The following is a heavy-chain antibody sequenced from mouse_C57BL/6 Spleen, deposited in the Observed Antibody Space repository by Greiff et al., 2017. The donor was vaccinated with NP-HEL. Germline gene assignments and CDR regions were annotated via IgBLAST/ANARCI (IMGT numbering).Heavy chain of an antibody. D-gene: IGHD1-1*01. CDR3: ARDYYYGSSSAWFAY. J-gene: IGHJ3*01. Sequence: QVQLQQSGPELVKPGASVKISCKASGYTFTDYYINWVKQRPGQGLEWIGWIFPGSGSTYYNEKFKGKATLTVDKSSSTASMLLSSLTSEDSAVYFCARDYYYGSSSAWFAYWGQGPLVTVSA. CDR1: GYTFTDYY. CDR2: IFPGSGST. V-gene: IGHV1-75*01.